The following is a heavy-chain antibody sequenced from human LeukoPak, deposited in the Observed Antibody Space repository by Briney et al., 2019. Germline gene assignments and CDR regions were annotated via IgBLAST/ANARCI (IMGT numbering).Heavy chain of an antibody. Sequence: GGSLRLSCAASGFTFSSYAMHWVRQAPGKGLEWVAVISYDGSNKYYADSVKGRFTISRDNSKNTLYLQMNSLRAEDTAVYYCATATDLWGQGTLVTVS. CDR1: GFTFSSYA. CDR2: ISYDGSNK. V-gene: IGHV3-30-3*01. CDR3: ATATDL. D-gene: IGHD1-26*01. J-gene: IGHJ5*02.